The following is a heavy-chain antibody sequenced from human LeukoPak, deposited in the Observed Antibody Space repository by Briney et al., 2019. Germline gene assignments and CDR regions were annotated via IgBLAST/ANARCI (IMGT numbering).Heavy chain of an antibody. D-gene: IGHD4-23*01. CDR2: INHSGST. CDR1: GGSFSGYY. Sequence: SETLSLTCAVYGGSFSGYYWSWIRQPPGKGLEWIGEINHSGSTNYNPSLKSRVTISVDTSKNQFSLKLSSVTAADTAMFYCASLTFGGNSRGLDYWGQGTLVTVSS. V-gene: IGHV4-34*01. J-gene: IGHJ4*02. CDR3: ASLTFGGNSRGLDY.